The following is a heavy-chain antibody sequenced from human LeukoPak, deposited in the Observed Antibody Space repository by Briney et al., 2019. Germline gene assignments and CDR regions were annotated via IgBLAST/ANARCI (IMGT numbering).Heavy chain of an antibody. CDR3: ATNTVVIH. CDR2: TQSDEGYI. CDR1: GFNFRTYG. J-gene: IGHJ4*02. D-gene: IGHD4-23*01. V-gene: IGHV3-30*02. Sequence: GGSLRLSCAASGFNFRTYGMHWFRQAPSKGLEWVAFTQSDEGYINYADSVKGRFTISRDNSKNTLYLQMNSLRAEDTAVYYCATNTVVIHWGQGTLVTVSS.